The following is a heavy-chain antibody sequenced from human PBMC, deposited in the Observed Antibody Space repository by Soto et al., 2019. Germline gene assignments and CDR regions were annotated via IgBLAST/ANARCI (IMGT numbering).Heavy chain of an antibody. Sequence: GESLKISCKGSGYSFTSYWIGWVRQMPGKGLEWMGIIYPGDSGTRYSPSFQGQVTISADKSISTAYLQWSSLKASDTAMYYCARERAASYGDYGGMDVWGQGTTVTVSS. J-gene: IGHJ6*02. CDR2: IYPGDSGT. D-gene: IGHD4-17*01. V-gene: IGHV5-51*01. CDR3: ARERAASYGDYGGMDV. CDR1: GYSFTSYW.